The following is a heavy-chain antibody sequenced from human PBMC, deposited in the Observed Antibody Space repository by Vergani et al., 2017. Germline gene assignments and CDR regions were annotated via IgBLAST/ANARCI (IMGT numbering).Heavy chain of an antibody. CDR3: AKKSFAQLASFDY. J-gene: IGHJ4*02. V-gene: IGHV3-23*01. CDR2: ISGSGGST. Sequence: EVQLLESGGGLVQPGGSLRLSCAASGFTFSSYAMSWVRQAPGKGLEWVSAISGSGGSTYYADSVKGRFTISRDTSKNTLYRQINSLRAEDTAAYYCAKKSFAQLASFDYWGQGGLVTVSS. D-gene: IGHD6-13*01. CDR1: GFTFSSYA.